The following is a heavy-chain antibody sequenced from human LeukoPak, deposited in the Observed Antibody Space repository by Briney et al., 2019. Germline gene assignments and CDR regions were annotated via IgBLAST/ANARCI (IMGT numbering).Heavy chain of an antibody. CDR2: ISYDGSNK. J-gene: IGHJ4*02. CDR3: AHNYYDSSGAQGLIDY. Sequence: GGSLRLSCAASGFTFSSYGMHWVRQAPGKGLEWVAVISYDGSNKYYADSVKGRFTISRDNSKNTLYLQMNSLRAEVTAVYYCAHNYYDSSGAQGLIDYWGQGTLVTVSS. CDR1: GFTFSSYG. V-gene: IGHV3-30*03. D-gene: IGHD3-22*01.